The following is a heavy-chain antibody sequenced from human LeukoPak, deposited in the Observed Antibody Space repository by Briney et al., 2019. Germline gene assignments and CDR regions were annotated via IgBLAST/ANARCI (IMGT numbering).Heavy chain of an antibody. J-gene: IGHJ5*02. CDR2: ISYDGSNK. Sequence: GGSLRLSCAASGFTFSSYAMHWVRQAPGKGLEWVAVISYDGSNKYYADSVKGRFTISRDNSKNTLYLQMNSLRAEDTAVYYCARSAYYYDSSGYYRRWFDPWGQGTLVTVSS. V-gene: IGHV3-30-3*01. CDR3: ARSAYYYDSSGYYRRWFDP. D-gene: IGHD3-22*01. CDR1: GFTFSSYA.